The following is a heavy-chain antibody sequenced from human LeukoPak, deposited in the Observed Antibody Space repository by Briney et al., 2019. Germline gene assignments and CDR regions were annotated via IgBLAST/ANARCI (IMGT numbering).Heavy chain of an antibody. CDR2: IKSKTDGGTT. CDR3: TTAKTTAKYFQH. Sequence: GGSLRLSCAASGFTFSSYSMNWVRQAPGKGLEWVGRIKSKTDGGTTDYAAPVKGRFTISRDDSKNTLYLQMNSLKTEDTAVYYCTTAKTTAKYFQHWGQGTLVTVSS. D-gene: IGHD4-17*01. J-gene: IGHJ1*01. V-gene: IGHV3-15*01. CDR1: GFTFSSYS.